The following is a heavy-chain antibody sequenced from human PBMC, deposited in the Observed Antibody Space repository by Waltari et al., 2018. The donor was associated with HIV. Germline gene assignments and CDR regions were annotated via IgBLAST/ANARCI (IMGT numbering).Heavy chain of an antibody. V-gene: IGHV1-69*02. CDR3: ATARETMGVDFDY. D-gene: IGHD3-10*01. CDR1: GGPFASYS. Sequence: QVQLVQSGAEVRKPGSSVQVSCKTSGGPFASYSIHWVRQAPGQGLEWRGRICPTSDKPNYAQKSQGRVTSTADRSTGTVYLEVTNLRPADTAIYYCATARETMGVDFDYWGQGTLITVSS. J-gene: IGHJ4*02. CDR2: ICPTSDKP.